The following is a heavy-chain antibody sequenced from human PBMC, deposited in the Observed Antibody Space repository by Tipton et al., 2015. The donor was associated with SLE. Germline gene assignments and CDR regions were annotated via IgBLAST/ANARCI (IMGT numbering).Heavy chain of an antibody. CDR2: IFYTGHT. J-gene: IGHJ5*02. V-gene: IGHV4-31*03. Sequence: TLSLTCTVSNASINTADYYWSWIRQHPGKGLEWIGYIFYTGHTLYNPSLENRIMISIDTSQNQFSLRLTSVTAADTAVYYCARRGQAGSGNIRWFDPWGQGTLVTVSS. D-gene: IGHD3-10*01. CDR1: NASINTADYY. CDR3: ARRGQAGSGNIRWFDP.